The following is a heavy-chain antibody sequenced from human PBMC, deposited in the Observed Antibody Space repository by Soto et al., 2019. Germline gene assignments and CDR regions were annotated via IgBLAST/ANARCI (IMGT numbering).Heavy chain of an antibody. CDR1: GYTLTELS. CDR3: ATPKTLRFLEWLSYDY. CDR2: FDPEDGET. V-gene: IGHV1-24*01. Sequence: ASVKVSCKVSGYTLTELSMHWVRQAPGKGLEWMGGFDPEDGETIYAQKFQGRVTMTEDTSTDTAYMELSSLRSEDTAVYYCATPKTLRFLEWLSYDYWGQGILVSVSS. J-gene: IGHJ4*02. D-gene: IGHD3-3*01.